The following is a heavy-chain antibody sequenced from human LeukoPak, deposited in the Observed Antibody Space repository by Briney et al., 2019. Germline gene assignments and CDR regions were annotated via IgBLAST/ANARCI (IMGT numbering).Heavy chain of an antibody. CDR3: ARCSAGRVSPSDP. D-gene: IGHD2-15*01. Sequence: KPSETLSLTCTVSGGSISSHYWSWIRQPPGKGLEWIGYIYYSGSTNYNPSLKSRVTISVDTSKNQFSLKLSSVTAADTAVYYCARCSAGRVSPSDPWGQGTLVTVSS. V-gene: IGHV4-59*11. J-gene: IGHJ5*02. CDR1: GGSISSHY. CDR2: IYYSGST.